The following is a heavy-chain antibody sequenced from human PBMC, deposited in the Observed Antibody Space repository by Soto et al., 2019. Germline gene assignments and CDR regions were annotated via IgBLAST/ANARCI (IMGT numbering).Heavy chain of an antibody. V-gene: IGHV3-74*01. CDR1: GFTFSSFW. Sequence: EVQLVESGGGLVQPGGALRLSCAVSGFTFSSFWMHWVRQAPGGGLVWVSRINTDGSSTSYADSVKGRFTISRDNAKNTLYLQMNSLRVEDTAMSYCAKRGVDTFGLSYWGQGTLVTVSS. CDR3: AKRGVDTFGLSY. D-gene: IGHD3-10*01. J-gene: IGHJ4*02. CDR2: INTDGSST.